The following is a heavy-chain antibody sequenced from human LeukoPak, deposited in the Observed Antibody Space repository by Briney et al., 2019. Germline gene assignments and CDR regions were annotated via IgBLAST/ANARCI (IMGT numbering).Heavy chain of an antibody. J-gene: IGHJ6*02. Sequence: SETLSLTCAVYGGSFSGYYCSWIRQPPGKGLEWIGEINHSGSTNYNPSLKSRVTISVDTSKNQFSLKLSSVTAADTAVYYCASLPTADYGMDVWGQGTTVTVSS. V-gene: IGHV4-34*01. CDR2: INHSGST. D-gene: IGHD4-17*01. CDR1: GGSFSGYY. CDR3: ASLPTADYGMDV.